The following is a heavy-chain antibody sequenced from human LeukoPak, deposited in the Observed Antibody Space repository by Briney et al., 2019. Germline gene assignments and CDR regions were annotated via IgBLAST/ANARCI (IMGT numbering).Heavy chain of an antibody. D-gene: IGHD2-21*01. V-gene: IGHV4-30-2*01. CDR1: GGSISSGGYS. CDR3: ARVIASRAFDI. Sequence: SETLSLTCAVSGGSISSGGYSWSWIRQPPGKGLEWIGYIYHSGSTYYNPSLKGRVTISVDRSKNQFSLKLSSVTAADTAVNYCARVIASRAFDIWGQGTMVTVSS. CDR2: IYHSGST. J-gene: IGHJ3*02.